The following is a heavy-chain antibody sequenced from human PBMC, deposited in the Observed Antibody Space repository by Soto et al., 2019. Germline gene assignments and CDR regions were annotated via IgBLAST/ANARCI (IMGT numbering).Heavy chain of an antibody. J-gene: IGHJ4*02. Sequence: LRFSCSASGFTFSSYAMHWVRQAPGKGLEYVSAISSNGGSTYYADSVKGRFTISRDNSKNTLYLQMSSLRAEDTAVYYCVKDGTLDSSGYYRLWYFDYWGQGTLVTVSS. CDR3: VKDGTLDSSGYYRLWYFDY. CDR2: ISSNGGST. CDR1: GFTFSSYA. D-gene: IGHD3-22*01. V-gene: IGHV3-64D*06.